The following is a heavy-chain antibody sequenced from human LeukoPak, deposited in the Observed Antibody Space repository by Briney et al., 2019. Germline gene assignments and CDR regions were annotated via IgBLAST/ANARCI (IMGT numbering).Heavy chain of an antibody. V-gene: IGHV1-18*01. Sequence: ASVKVSCKASGYTFTSYGISWVRQAPGQGLEWMGWISAYNGNTNYAQKLQGRVTTTTDTSTSTAYMELRSLRSDDTAVYYCARGRSGYYPLDYYYYMDVWGKGTTVTISS. CDR1: GYTFTSYG. CDR3: ARGRSGYYPLDYYYYMDV. D-gene: IGHD3-22*01. CDR2: ISAYNGNT. J-gene: IGHJ6*03.